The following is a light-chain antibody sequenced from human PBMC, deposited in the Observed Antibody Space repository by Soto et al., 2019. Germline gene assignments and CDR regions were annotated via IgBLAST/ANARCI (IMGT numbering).Light chain of an antibody. CDR2: TAS. Sequence: DIQLTQSPSFLSASVGDRVTITCRASQGISSYLAWYQQKPGKAPKLLISTASTLQSGVPSRFSGSGSGTEFTLTISSLQPEDFATCYCQQLNNYPRTFGQGTKVEIK. CDR3: QQLNNYPRT. V-gene: IGKV1-9*01. J-gene: IGKJ1*01. CDR1: QGISSY.